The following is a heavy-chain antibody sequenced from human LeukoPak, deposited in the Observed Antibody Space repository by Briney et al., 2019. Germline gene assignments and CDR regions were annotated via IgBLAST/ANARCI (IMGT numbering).Heavy chain of an antibody. CDR2: ISGSGGST. J-gene: IGHJ4*02. CDR1: GFTFSSYA. Sequence: GGSLRLSCAASGFTFSSYAMSWVRQAPGKGLEWVSAISGSGGSTYYADSVKGRFTISRDNSKNTLYLQMNSLRAEDTAVYYCAKEGYCGGDCHHYFDYWGQGTLVTVSS. D-gene: IGHD2-21*02. V-gene: IGHV3-23*01. CDR3: AKEGYCGGDCHHYFDY.